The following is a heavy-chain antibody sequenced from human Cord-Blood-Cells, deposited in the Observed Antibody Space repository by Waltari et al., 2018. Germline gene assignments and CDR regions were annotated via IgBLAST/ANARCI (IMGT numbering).Heavy chain of an antibody. V-gene: IGHV4-34*01. CDR3: ARLYYFDY. CDR2: INHSGST. Sequence: QVQLQQWGAGLLKPSETLSLTCAVYGGSFSRYYWSWIRQPPGKGLEWIGEINHSGSTNYNPSLKSRVTISVDTSKNQFSLKLSSVTAADTAVYYCARLYYFDYWGQGTLVTVSS. J-gene: IGHJ4*02. CDR1: GGSFSRYY.